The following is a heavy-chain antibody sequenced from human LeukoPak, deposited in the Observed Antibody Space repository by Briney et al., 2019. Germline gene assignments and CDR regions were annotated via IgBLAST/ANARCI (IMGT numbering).Heavy chain of an antibody. D-gene: IGHD2-2*01. CDR2: ISSSSSYI. V-gene: IGHV3-21*01. Sequence: GGSRRLSCAASGFTFSSYTINWVRQAPGKGLEWVSSISSSSSYIYYADSVKGRFTISRDNAKKSLYLQMNSLRAEDTAVYYCARGGNCGRTRCSEIDYWGQGTLVTVSS. J-gene: IGHJ4*02. CDR1: GFTFSSYT. CDR3: ARGGNCGRTRCSEIDY.